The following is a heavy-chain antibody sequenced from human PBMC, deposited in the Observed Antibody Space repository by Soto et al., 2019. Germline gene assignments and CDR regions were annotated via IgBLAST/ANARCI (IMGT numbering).Heavy chain of an antibody. CDR2: ISGSGGST. CDR3: ANSPPLYDFWSGYWFDY. J-gene: IGHJ4*02. V-gene: IGHV3-23*01. D-gene: IGHD3-3*01. CDR1: GFTFSSYA. Sequence: EVQLLESGGGLVQPGGSLRLSCAASGFTFSSYAMSWVRQAPGKGLEWVSAISGSGGSTYYADSVKGRFTISRDNSKNTLYLQRNSLRAEDTAVYYCANSPPLYDFWSGYWFDYWGQGTLVTVSS.